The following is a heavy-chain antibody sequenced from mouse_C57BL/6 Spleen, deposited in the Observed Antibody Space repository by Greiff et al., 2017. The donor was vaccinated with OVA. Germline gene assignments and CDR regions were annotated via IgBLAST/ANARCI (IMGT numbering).Heavy chain of an antibody. J-gene: IGHJ1*03. Sequence: QVQLQQPGAELVMPGASVKLSCKASGYTFTSYWLHWVKQRPGQGLEWIGEIDPSDSYTNYNQKFKGKSTLTVDNSSSTAYMQLSSLTSEDSAVYYCARNGYYGSSFWYFDVWGTGTTVTVSS. CDR2: IDPSDSYT. V-gene: IGHV1-69*01. CDR1: GYTFTSYW. D-gene: IGHD1-1*01. CDR3: ARNGYYGSSFWYFDV.